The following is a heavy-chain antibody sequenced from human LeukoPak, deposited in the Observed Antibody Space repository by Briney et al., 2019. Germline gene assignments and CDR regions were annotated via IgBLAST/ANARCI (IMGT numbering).Heavy chain of an antibody. CDR2: IGGVGRST. V-gene: IGHV3-23*01. D-gene: IGHD6-6*01. Sequence: GGSLRLSCTASGYIFIGHAMSWVPQAPGKGLEWVSGIGGVGRSTYYADSVKGRFTISRDNSKNTLFLQLKSLRAEDTALCYCAKYWSALTGRPPFDYWGQGTLVTVSS. J-gene: IGHJ4*02. CDR3: AKYWSALTGRPPFDY. CDR1: GYIFIGHA.